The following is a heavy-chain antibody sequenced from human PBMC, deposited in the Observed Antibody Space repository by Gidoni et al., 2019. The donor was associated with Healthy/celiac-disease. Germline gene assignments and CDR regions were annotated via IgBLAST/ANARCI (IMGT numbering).Heavy chain of an antibody. Sequence: EVQLVESGGGLVKPGGSLRLSCAASGFTFSRYSMNWVRQAPGKGLEWVSSISSSSSYIYYADSVKGRFTISRDNAKNSLYLQMNSLRAEDTAVYYCARDSGGGANYVWFDPWGQGTLVTVSS. CDR1: GFTFSRYS. V-gene: IGHV3-21*01. J-gene: IGHJ5*02. CDR2: ISSSSSYI. CDR3: ARDSGGGANYVWFDP. D-gene: IGHD1-26*01.